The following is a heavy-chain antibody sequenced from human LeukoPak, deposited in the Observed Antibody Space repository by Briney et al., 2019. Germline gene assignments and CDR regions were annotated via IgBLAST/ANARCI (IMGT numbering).Heavy chain of an antibody. J-gene: IGHJ4*02. Sequence: SETLSLTCTVSGGSISSYYWSWIRQPPGKGLEWIGYIYYSGSTNYNPSLKSRVTISVDTSKNQFSLKLSSVTAADTAVDYCARVRGRIQLWFWEYYFDYWGQGTLVTVSS. CDR3: ARVRGRIQLWFWEYYFDY. V-gene: IGHV4-59*01. D-gene: IGHD5-18*01. CDR1: GGSISSYY. CDR2: IYYSGST.